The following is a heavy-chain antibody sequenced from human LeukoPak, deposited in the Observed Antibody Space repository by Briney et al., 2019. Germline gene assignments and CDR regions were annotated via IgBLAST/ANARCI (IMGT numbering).Heavy chain of an antibody. CDR2: ISSSGSTI. V-gene: IGHV3-48*04. Sequence: GGSLRLSCAASGFTFSSYAMHWVRQAPGKGLEWVSYISSSGSTIYYADSVKGRFTISRDNAKNSLYLQMNSLRAEDTAVYYCARDQGPYSNNPPLIDYWGQGTLVTVSS. CDR3: ARDQGPYSNNPPLIDY. D-gene: IGHD4-11*01. CDR1: GFTFSSYA. J-gene: IGHJ4*02.